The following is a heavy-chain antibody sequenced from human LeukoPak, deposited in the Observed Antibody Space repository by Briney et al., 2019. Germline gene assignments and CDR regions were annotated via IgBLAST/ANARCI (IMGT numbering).Heavy chain of an antibody. CDR3: ATYCSGGSCLSFFDY. CDR1: GFTFSSYG. CDR2: IWYDGSNK. V-gene: IGHV3-33*08. J-gene: IGHJ4*02. D-gene: IGHD2-15*01. Sequence: GRSQRLSCAASGFTFSSYGMHWVRQAPGKGLEWVAVIWYDGSNKYYADSMKGRFTISRDNSKNTLYLQMNSLRAEDTAVYYCATYCSGGSCLSFFDYWGQGTLVTVSS.